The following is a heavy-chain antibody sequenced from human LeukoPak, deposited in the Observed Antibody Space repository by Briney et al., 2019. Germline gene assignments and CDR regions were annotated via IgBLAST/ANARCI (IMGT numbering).Heavy chain of an antibody. CDR3: ARVATMIVVVNYFDY. D-gene: IGHD3-22*01. Sequence: ASVKVSCKASEYTFTTYSMHWVRQAPGQGLEWMGIINPSGGSTSYAQKFQGRVTMTRDTSTSTVYMELSSLRSEDTAVYYCARVATMIVVVNYFDYWGQGTLVTVSS. V-gene: IGHV1-46*01. CDR1: EYTFTTYS. J-gene: IGHJ4*02. CDR2: INPSGGST.